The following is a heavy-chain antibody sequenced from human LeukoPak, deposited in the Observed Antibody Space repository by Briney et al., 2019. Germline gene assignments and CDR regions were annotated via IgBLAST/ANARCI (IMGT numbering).Heavy chain of an antibody. Sequence: GGSLRLSCAASGFTFDDYAMHWVRQAPGKGLEWVSGISWNSGSIGYADSVKGRFTISRDNAKNSLYLQMNSLRAEDTALHDCAKDMYYGSGSHSAFDYWGQGTLVTVSS. D-gene: IGHD3-10*01. V-gene: IGHV3-9*01. CDR2: ISWNSGSI. CDR3: AKDMYYGSGSHSAFDY. CDR1: GFTFDDYA. J-gene: IGHJ4*02.